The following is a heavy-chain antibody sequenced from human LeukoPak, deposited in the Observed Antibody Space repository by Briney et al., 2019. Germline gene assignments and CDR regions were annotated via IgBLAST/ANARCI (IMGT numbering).Heavy chain of an antibody. CDR3: ARELDTASYDY. Sequence: GGSLRLSCSASGFTFSSYWMSWVRQAPGKGLEWVANINQDGSVKYHVDSVKGRFTISRDNARNSLYLQMNSLRAEDTAVYYCARELDTASYDYWGQGTLVTVSS. J-gene: IGHJ4*02. CDR1: GFTFSSYW. D-gene: IGHD5-18*01. CDR2: INQDGSVK. V-gene: IGHV3-7*01.